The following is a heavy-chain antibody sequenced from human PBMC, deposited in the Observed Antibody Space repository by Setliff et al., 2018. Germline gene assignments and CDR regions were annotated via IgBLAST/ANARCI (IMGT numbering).Heavy chain of an antibody. CDR3: ARDWGSSGWYFDY. J-gene: IGHJ4*02. CDR2: IYHSGST. D-gene: IGHD6-19*01. Sequence: KTSETLSLTCAVSGGSISSSNWWSWVRQPPGKGLEWIGEIYHSGSTNYNPSLKSRVTISVDKSKNQFSLKLSSVTAADTAVYYCARDWGSSGWYFDYWGQGTLVTVS. CDR1: GGSISSSNW. V-gene: IGHV4-4*02.